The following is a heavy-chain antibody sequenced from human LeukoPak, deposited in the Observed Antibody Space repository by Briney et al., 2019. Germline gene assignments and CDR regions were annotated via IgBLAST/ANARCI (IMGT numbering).Heavy chain of an antibody. CDR3: ARVGNDEVDY. V-gene: IGHV1-69*13. Sequence: SVKVSCRASGGTFSSYAISWVRQAPGQGLEWMGGVIPIFGTANYAQKFQGRVTITADESTSTAYMELSSLRSEDTAVYYCARVGNDEVDYWGQGTLVTVSS. D-gene: IGHD1-1*01. J-gene: IGHJ4*02. CDR2: VIPIFGTA. CDR1: GGTFSSYA.